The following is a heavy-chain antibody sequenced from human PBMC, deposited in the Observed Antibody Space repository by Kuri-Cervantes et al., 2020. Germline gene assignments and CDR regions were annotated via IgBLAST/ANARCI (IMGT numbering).Heavy chain of an antibody. V-gene: IGHV3-21*01. Sequence: GGSLRLSCAASGFAFSSYSMNWVRQAPGKGLEWVSSVSSSSSYIHYADSVKGRFTISRDNAKNSLYLQMNSLRAEDTAVYYCARVLESWYLDYWGQGTLVTVSS. CDR3: ARVLESWYLDY. D-gene: IGHD5-24*01. CDR1: GFAFSSYS. CDR2: VSSSSSYI. J-gene: IGHJ4*02.